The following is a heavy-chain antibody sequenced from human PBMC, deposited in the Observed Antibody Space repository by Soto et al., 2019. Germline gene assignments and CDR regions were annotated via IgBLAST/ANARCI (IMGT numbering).Heavy chain of an antibody. V-gene: IGHV3-21*01. J-gene: IGHJ4*02. D-gene: IGHD6-13*01. CDR2: ISSSSSYI. CDR1: GFTFSSYS. Sequence: PGGSLRLSCAASGFTFSSYSMNWVRQAPGKGLEWVSSISSSSSYIYYADSVKGRFTISRDNAKNSLYLQMNSLRAEDTAVYYCAKVGSSWYSYYFDYWGQGTLVTVSS. CDR3: AKVGSSWYSYYFDY.